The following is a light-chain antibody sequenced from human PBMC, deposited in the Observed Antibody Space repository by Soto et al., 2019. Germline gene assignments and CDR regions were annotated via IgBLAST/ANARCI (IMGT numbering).Light chain of an antibody. CDR3: QQYGSSPWT. Sequence: EIVLTQSPGTLSLSPGERATLSCRASQSVTSNFVAWYQQKAGQSPRLLIDVASKRAAGTPDRFSGSGSGADFTLTINSLEPEDFAVYYCQQYGSSPWTFGQGTKVDIK. CDR2: VAS. V-gene: IGKV3-20*01. J-gene: IGKJ1*01. CDR1: QSVTSNF.